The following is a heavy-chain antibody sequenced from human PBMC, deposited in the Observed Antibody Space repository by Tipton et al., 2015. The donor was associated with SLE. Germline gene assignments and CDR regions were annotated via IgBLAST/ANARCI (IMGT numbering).Heavy chain of an antibody. CDR3: ARVSSSTRYSFPFDF. CDR1: GYSIYNGFY. J-gene: IGHJ4*02. CDR2: IFHSGTT. V-gene: IGHV4-38-2*02. D-gene: IGHD2-21*01. Sequence: TLSLTCTVSGYSIYNGFYWGWVRQPPGKGLEWIGDIFHSGTTNYNPSLKSRVTISVDTSKNQFSLKLSSVTAADTAVYYCARVSSSTRYSFPFDFWGQGVLVTVSA.